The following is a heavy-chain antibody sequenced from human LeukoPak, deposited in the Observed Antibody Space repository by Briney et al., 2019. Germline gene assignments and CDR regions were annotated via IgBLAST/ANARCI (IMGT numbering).Heavy chain of an antibody. Sequence: SETLSLTYTVSGGSISSYYWSWIRQPPGKGLERIGYMYYSGSTNYNPSLKGRVTISVDTSKNQFSLKLSSVTAADTAVYYCASLYSGSYDTGSFDYFNYWGQGTLVTVSS. CDR2: MYYSGST. CDR1: GGSISSYY. CDR3: ASLYSGSYDTGSFDYFNY. J-gene: IGHJ4*02. V-gene: IGHV4-59*01. D-gene: IGHD1-26*01.